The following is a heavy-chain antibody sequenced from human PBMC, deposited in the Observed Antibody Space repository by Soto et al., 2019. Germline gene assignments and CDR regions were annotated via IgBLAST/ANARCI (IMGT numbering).Heavy chain of an antibody. D-gene: IGHD3-10*01. CDR1: GGSFSGYY. CDR3: ARGLRKYYGSGSYGYPDY. V-gene: IGHV4-34*01. Sequence: SETLSLTCAVYGGSFSGYYWSWIRQPPGKGLEWIGEINHSGSTNYNPSLKSRVTISVDTSKNQFSLKLSSVTAADTAVYYCARGLRKYYGSGSYGYPDYWGQGTLVTVSS. J-gene: IGHJ4*02. CDR2: INHSGST.